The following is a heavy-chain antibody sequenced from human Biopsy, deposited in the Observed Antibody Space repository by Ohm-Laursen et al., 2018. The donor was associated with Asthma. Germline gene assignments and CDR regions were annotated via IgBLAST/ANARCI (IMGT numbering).Heavy chain of an antibody. CDR1: GFTFDDYA. CDR3: ARGGLGYCSSTSCYQNYYYGMDV. CDR2: ISWNSGSI. J-gene: IGHJ6*02. D-gene: IGHD2-2*01. Sequence: SLRLSCAASGFTFDDYAMHWVRQAPGKGLEWVSGISWNSGSIGYADSVKGRFTISGDNAKNSLYLQMNSLRAEDTALYYCARGGLGYCSSTSCYQNYYYGMDVWGQGTTVTVSS. V-gene: IGHV3-9*01.